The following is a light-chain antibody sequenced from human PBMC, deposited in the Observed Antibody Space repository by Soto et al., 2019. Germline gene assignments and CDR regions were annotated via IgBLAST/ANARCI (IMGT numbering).Light chain of an antibody. J-gene: IGLJ1*01. Sequence: QSVLTQPPSVSGAPGQRVTISCTGSSSNIGAGYDVHRYQQLPGTAPKLLINVNSNRPSGVTDRFSASKSCTSASLATTARHHEDDDGYYCWPSGGSLSSDVFGTGTKLTVL. V-gene: IGLV1-40*01. CDR1: SSNIGAGYD. CDR3: WPSGGSLSSDV. CDR2: VNS.